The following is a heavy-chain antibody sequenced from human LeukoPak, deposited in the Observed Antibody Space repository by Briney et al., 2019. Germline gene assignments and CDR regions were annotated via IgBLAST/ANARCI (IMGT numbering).Heavy chain of an antibody. Sequence: GGSLRLSCAASGFTFSSYGMHWVRQAPGKGLEWVAVISYDGSNKYYADSVKGRFTISRDNSKNTLYLQMNSLRAEDTAVYYCAREVPMNYRPYAFDIWGQGTMVTVSS. CDR2: ISYDGSNK. CDR3: AREVPMNYRPYAFDI. D-gene: IGHD5-24*01. CDR1: GFTFSSYG. J-gene: IGHJ3*02. V-gene: IGHV3-30*03.